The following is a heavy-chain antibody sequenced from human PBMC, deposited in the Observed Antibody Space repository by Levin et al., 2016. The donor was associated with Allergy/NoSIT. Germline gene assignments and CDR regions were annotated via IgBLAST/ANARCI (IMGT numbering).Heavy chain of an antibody. CDR3: ARDSGYSSGWPEGMVY. CDR2: ISYDGSKK. J-gene: IGHJ4*02. V-gene: IGHV3-30*04. Sequence: GGSLRLSCAASGFTFTNYAMHWVRQAPGKGLEWVAVISYDGSKKSYADSVKGRFTISRDNSKNTLYLQMNGLRAEDTAVYYCARDSGYSSGWPEGMVYWGQGTLVTVSS. CDR1: GFTFTNYA. D-gene: IGHD6-19*01.